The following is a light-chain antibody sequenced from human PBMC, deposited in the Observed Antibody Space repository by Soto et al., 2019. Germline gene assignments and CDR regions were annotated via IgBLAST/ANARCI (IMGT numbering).Light chain of an antibody. CDR3: QQYNSYPFT. CDR1: QSISSW. V-gene: IGKV1-5*03. J-gene: IGKJ3*01. CDR2: KAS. Sequence: DIQMTQSPSTLPASVGDRVTITCRASQSISSWLAWYQQKPGKAPKLLIYKASSLQSGVPSRLSGSGSGTEFTLTISGLQPDDFATYYCQQYNSYPFTFGPGTKVDLK.